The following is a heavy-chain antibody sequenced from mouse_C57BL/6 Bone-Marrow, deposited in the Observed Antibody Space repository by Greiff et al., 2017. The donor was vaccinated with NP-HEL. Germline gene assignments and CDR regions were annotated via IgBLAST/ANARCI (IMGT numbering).Heavy chain of an antibody. J-gene: IGHJ1*03. CDR3: AKPLYYGSSYWYFDV. V-gene: IGHV2-5*01. Sequence: QVHVKQSGPGLVQPSQSLSITCTVSGFSLTSYGVHWVRQSPGKGLEWLGVIWRGGSTDYNAAFMSRLSITKDNSKSQVFFKMNSLQADDTAIYYCAKPLYYGSSYWYFDVWGTGTTVTVSS. CDR2: IWRGGST. CDR1: GFSLTSYG. D-gene: IGHD1-1*01.